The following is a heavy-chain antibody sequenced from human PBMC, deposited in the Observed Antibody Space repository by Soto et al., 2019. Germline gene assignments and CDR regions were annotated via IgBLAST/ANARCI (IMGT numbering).Heavy chain of an antibody. V-gene: IGHV3-33*01. CDR2: IWYDGSIE. D-gene: IGHD3-3*02. Sequence: GGSLRLSCVASGYTLTKYGLHWIRQAPGKGLEWVAVIWYDGSIEHYADSVKGRFAISRDNSKNTVYLQMNSLSAGDTAVYYCARDLLATSGPGDYWGQGTLVTVSS. CDR3: ARDLLATSGPGDY. J-gene: IGHJ4*02. CDR1: GYTLTKYG.